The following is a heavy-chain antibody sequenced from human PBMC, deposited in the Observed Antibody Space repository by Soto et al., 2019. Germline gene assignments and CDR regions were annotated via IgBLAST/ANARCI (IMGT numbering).Heavy chain of an antibody. V-gene: IGHV4-31*03. D-gene: IGHD1-1*01. CDR3: AAVRQHYFDF. CDR2: IYSSGST. J-gene: IGHJ4*02. Sequence: QVQLQESGPGLVKPSQTLSLTGTVSGGSISSGAYYWSWIRQHPGKGLEWIGYIYSSGSTYSNPSLQSRLAISVDKSMTQFSLKLSSVTAADTAVYYCAAVRQHYFDFWGQGTLVTVSS. CDR1: GGSISSGAYY.